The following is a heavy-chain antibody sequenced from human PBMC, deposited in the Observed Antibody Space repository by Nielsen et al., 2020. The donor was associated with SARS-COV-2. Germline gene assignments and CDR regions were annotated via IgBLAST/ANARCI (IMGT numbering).Heavy chain of an antibody. CDR3: ARLGCSSTSCYNGGAFDI. Sequence: VRQMPGKGLEWVSSISSSSSYIYYADSVKGRFTISRDNSKNTLYLQMNSLRAEDTAVYYCARLGCSSTSCYNGGAFDIWGQGTMVTVSS. J-gene: IGHJ3*02. V-gene: IGHV3-21*01. CDR2: ISSSSSYI. D-gene: IGHD2-2*02.